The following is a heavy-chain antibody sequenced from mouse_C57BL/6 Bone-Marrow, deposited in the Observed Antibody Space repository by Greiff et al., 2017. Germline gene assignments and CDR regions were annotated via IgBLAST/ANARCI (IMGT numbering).Heavy chain of an antibody. CDR3: AKEEDYYYMDD. CDR2: IDRSDGYT. CDR1: GYTITSYW. J-gene: IGHJ4*01. V-gene: IGHV1-50*01. Sequence: VQLQQPGAELVKPAASVTLSCKATGYTITSYWLQWVKQRPAQGLVWSGGIDRSDGYTNYNQKFKGKATLTVDTFSSTAYMQLSSLTSKDSAVYYCAKEEDYYYMDDWGQGTSVTVSS.